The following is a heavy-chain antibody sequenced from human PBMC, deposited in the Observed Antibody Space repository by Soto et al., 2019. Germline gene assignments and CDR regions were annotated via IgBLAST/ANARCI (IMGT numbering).Heavy chain of an antibody. CDR2: ISAYNGNT. J-gene: IGHJ6*03. V-gene: IGHV1-18*01. CDR3: ARPDKCSGGSCYSEYSGYYYYYMDV. Sequence: ASVKVSCKASGYTFTSYGISWVRQAPGQGLEWMGWISAYNGNTNYAQKLQGRVTMTTDTSTSTAYMELRSLRSEDTAVYYCARPDKCSGGSCYSEYSGYYYYYMDVWGKGTTVTVSS. CDR1: GYTFTSYG. D-gene: IGHD2-15*01.